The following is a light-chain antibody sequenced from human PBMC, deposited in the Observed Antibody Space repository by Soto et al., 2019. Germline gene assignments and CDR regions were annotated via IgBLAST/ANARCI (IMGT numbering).Light chain of an antibody. Sequence: DVVLTQSPLSLPVTLGQPASISCRSSQSLVSSDGNTYLNWFQQRPGQSPRRLIYKVSNRDSGVPDRFSGSGSGTDFTLKINRVEAEDVGVYYCMQGTHWPPNTFGQGTKLEIK. CDR2: KVS. J-gene: IGKJ2*01. CDR3: MQGTHWPPNT. V-gene: IGKV2-30*01. CDR1: QSLVSSDGNTY.